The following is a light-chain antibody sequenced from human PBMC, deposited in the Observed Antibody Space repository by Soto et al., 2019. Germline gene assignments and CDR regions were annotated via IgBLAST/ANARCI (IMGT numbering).Light chain of an antibody. Sequence: EVVMTQSPATLSVSPGERATLSCRASESVSRNLAWYQQKHGQAPRLLIYDASTRATGIPDRISGGGSGTEFTLTISSLQSEDLGVYYCQQYNSWPPITFGQGTRLEIK. J-gene: IGKJ5*01. CDR1: ESVSRN. V-gene: IGKV3-15*01. CDR3: QQYNSWPPIT. CDR2: DAS.